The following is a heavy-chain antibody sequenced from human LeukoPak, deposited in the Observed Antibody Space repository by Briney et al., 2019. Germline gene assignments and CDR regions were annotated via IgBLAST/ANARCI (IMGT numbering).Heavy chain of an antibody. J-gene: IGHJ5*02. CDR2: IVPIFGTT. D-gene: IGHD2-2*01. CDR1: GGSFSSNV. Sequence: GASVKVSCKASGGSFSSNVISWVRQAPGQGLEWMGGIVPIFGTTKYAQKFQGRVTITTDESTSTAYMELNSLRSEDAAVYYCARGWGVPAPISWFDPWGQGTLVTVSS. V-gene: IGHV1-69*05. CDR3: ARGWGVPAPISWFDP.